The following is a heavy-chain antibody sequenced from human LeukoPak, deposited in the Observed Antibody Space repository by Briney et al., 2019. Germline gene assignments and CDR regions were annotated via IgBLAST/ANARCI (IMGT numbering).Heavy chain of an antibody. CDR1: GFTFSSCA. CDR2: ISGSGDNT. V-gene: IGHV3-23*01. CDR3: AKGSYYDSSGSFYFDY. D-gene: IGHD3-22*01. J-gene: IGHJ4*02. Sequence: GGSLRLSCAASGFTFSSCAMSWVRQAPGKGLEWVSGISGSGDNTYYADSVKGRFTISRDNSKNTLYVQVNSLGTEDTAAYYCAKGSYYDSSGSFYFDYWGQGTLVTVSS.